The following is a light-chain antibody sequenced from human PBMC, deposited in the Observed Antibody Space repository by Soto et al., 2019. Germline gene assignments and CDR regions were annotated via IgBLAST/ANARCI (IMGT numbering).Light chain of an antibody. J-gene: IGLJ1*01. Sequence: ALTQPASVSGSPGQSITISCTGTSSDVGGYNHVSWYQQHPGKAPKLMIYEVSRRPSGVSNRFSGSKSGNTASLTISGLQAEDEADYYCTSYTSSSTLYVFGSGTKLTVL. V-gene: IGLV2-14*01. CDR1: SSDVGGYNH. CDR2: EVS. CDR3: TSYTSSSTLYV.